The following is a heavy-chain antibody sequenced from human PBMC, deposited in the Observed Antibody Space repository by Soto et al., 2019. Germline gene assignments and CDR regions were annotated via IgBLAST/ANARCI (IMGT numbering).Heavy chain of an antibody. CDR1: GGSISSYY. D-gene: IGHD6-6*01. V-gene: IGHV4-59*08. CDR3: ARQARPYYYYMDV. J-gene: IGHJ6*03. Sequence: SETLSLTCTVSGGSISSYYWSWIRQPPGKGLEWIGYIYYSGSTNYNPPLKSRVTISVDTSKNQFSLKLSSVTAADTAVYYCARQARPYYYYMDVWGKGTTVTVSS. CDR2: IYYSGST.